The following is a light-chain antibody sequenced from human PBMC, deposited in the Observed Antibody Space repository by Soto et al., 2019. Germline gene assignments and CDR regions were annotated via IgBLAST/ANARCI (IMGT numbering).Light chain of an antibody. CDR1: GNDVGAYDY. CDR3: TSYRRHGIRVL. CDR2: DVV. Sequence: QSALSQPASVSGSPGQSIIISCTGTGNDVGAYDYVSWYQHHPGKAPKLVIFDVVNRPSGISDRFSGSKSGNTASLTVSGLQAEDEADYYCTSYRRHGIRVLFGGGTKLTVL. V-gene: IGLV2-14*03. J-gene: IGLJ2*01.